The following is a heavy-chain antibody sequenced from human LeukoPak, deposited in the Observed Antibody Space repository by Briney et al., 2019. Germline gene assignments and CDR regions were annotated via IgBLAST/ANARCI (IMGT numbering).Heavy chain of an antibody. D-gene: IGHD5-12*01. V-gene: IGHV3-23*01. Sequence: GGSLRLSCAGSGFPFSIHGMNWVRQAPGKGLEWVSGISPGGGPTYYADSVKGRFTISRDDSKNTLYLQMNNLRAEDTAVYYCAKDGAWLRFDDWGQGILVTVSS. CDR3: AKDGAWLRFDD. J-gene: IGHJ4*02. CDR2: ISPGGGPT. CDR1: GFPFSIHG.